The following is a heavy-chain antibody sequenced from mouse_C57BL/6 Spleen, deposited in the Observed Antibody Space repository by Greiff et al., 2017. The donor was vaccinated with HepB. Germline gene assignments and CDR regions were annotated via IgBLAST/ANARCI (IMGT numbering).Heavy chain of an antibody. V-gene: IGHV5-17*01. Sequence: DVMLVESGGGLVKPGGSLKLSCAASGFTFSDYGMHWVRQAPEKGLEWVAYISSGSSTIYYADTVKGRFTISRDNAKNTLFLQMTSLRSEDTAMYYCARGILRYHYFDYWGQGTTLTVSS. CDR1: GFTFSDYG. D-gene: IGHD1-1*01. CDR2: ISSGSSTI. J-gene: IGHJ2*01. CDR3: ARGILRYHYFDY.